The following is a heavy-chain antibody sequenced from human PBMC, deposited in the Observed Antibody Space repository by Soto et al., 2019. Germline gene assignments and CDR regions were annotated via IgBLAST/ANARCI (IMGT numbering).Heavy chain of an antibody. D-gene: IGHD6-13*01. V-gene: IGHV3-13*01. Sequence: EVQLVESGGGLIQPGGSLRLSCAASGFTFSSYDMHWVRQAAGKGLEWVSGIGSAGDTYYQGSVKGRFTISRENAKNSLYLQMKSLRAGDTALYYCARGWLATGGSLSYMDVWGKGTTVTVSS. J-gene: IGHJ6*03. CDR3: ARGWLATGGSLSYMDV. CDR2: IGSAGDT. CDR1: GFTFSSYD.